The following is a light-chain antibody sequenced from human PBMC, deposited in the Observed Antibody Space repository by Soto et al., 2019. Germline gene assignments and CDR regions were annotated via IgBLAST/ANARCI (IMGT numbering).Light chain of an antibody. V-gene: IGLV2-23*02. CDR3: CLYAGSSLYV. CDR2: EVS. Sequence: QSVLTQPASVSGSPGQSITISCTGTSSDVGSYNLVSWYQQHPGKAPKLMIYEVSKRPSGVSNRFSGSKSGNTASLTISGLQAEDEADYYCCLYAGSSLYVFGTGTKVTI. J-gene: IGLJ1*01. CDR1: SSDVGSYNL.